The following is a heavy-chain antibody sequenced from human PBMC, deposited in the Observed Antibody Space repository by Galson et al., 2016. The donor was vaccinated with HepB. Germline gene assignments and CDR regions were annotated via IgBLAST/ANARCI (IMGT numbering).Heavy chain of an antibody. V-gene: IGHV1-46*01. Sequence: SVKVSCKASDNTFSKDYIHWVRQAPGQGLQWLGPIHPIGAYTTYAQSFDGRVTMTRDTATTTVYMELRALTSKDTAVYYCARANYNLLTGYYSGLDHWGQGTLVTVSS. CDR2: IHPIGAYT. J-gene: IGHJ4*02. CDR3: ARANYNLLTGYYSGLDH. D-gene: IGHD3-9*01. CDR1: DNTFSKDY.